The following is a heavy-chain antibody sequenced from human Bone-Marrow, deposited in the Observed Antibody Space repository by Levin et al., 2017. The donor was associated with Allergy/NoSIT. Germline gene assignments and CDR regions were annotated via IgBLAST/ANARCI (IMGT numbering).Heavy chain of an antibody. D-gene: IGHD1-14*01. CDR2: ISYVGKNR. J-gene: IGHJ6*03. V-gene: IGHV3-30*03. CDR1: GFTFRMYD. CDR3: ARAFDSPDAPWYTYCYHMDA. Sequence: GGSLRLSCAASGFTFRMYDMHWVRQAPGKGLEWVAVISYVGKNRYYAGSVKGRFTISRDNSKNTLYLQMNSLSAEDTAVYYCARAFDSPDAPWYTYCYHMDAWGQGTTVTVSS.